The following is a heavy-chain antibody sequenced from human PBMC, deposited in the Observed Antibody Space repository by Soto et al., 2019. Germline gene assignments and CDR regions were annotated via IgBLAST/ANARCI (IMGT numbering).Heavy chain of an antibody. Sequence: GGSLRLSCAASGFTFSDYYMSWIRQAPGKGLEWVSYISSSSSYTNYADSVKGRFTISRDNAKNSLYLQMNSLRAEDTAVYYCARDGCSGGSCYTGRYGMDVWGQGTTVTVSS. V-gene: IGHV3-11*06. CDR2: ISSSSSYT. J-gene: IGHJ6*02. CDR1: GFTFSDYY. CDR3: ARDGCSGGSCYTGRYGMDV. D-gene: IGHD2-15*01.